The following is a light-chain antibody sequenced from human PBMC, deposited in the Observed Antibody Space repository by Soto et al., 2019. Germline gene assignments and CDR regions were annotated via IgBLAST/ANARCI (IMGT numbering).Light chain of an antibody. CDR1: SSNIGEKY. CDR3: GTWDSSLSAWV. Sequence: QSVLTQPPSVSAAPGQKVTISCSGSSSNIGEKYVSWYQQLPGTAPKLLIYQNNKRPSGIPDRFSGSKSGTSATLGITGLQTGDEADYYCGTWDSSLSAWVFGGGTKLTVL. CDR2: QNN. V-gene: IGLV1-51*02. J-gene: IGLJ3*02.